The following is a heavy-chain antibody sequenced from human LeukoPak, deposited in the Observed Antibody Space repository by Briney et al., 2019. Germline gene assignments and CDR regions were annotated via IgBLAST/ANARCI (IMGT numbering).Heavy chain of an antibody. V-gene: IGHV3-33*01. Sequence: PGGSLRLSCAASGFTFSSHGMHWVRQAPGKGLDWVALIWYDGSNEYYADSVKGRFTISRDNSKNTLYLQMDSLRAEDTAVYYCARAGIVGLYYYYMDVWGKGTTVTVSS. CDR2: IWYDGSNE. D-gene: IGHD2-21*01. J-gene: IGHJ6*03. CDR3: ARAGIVGLYYYYMDV. CDR1: GFTFSSHG.